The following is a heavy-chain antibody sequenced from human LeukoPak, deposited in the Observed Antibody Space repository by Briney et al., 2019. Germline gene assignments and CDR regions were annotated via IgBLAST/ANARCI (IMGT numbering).Heavy chain of an antibody. J-gene: IGHJ4*02. V-gene: IGHV4-4*02. D-gene: IGHD2-15*01. CDR1: GGSVTTTNW. CDR2: VHLDGRT. Sequence: SGTLSLTCGVSGGSVTTTNWWTWVRQPPGKGLEWIGEVHLDGRTNYNPSLESRLTISVDLSENHISLKLTSVTAADTAVYYCVREHSWGDFDYWGQGTLVTVSS. CDR3: VREHSWGDFDY.